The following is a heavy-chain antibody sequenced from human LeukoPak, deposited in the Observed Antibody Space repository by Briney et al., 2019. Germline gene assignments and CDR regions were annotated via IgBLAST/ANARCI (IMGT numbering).Heavy chain of an antibody. CDR1: GFTFSSYA. V-gene: IGHV3-30*04. CDR2: ISYDGSNK. CDR3: ARDAYYYDSSGYYDY. Sequence: GGSLRLSCAASGFTFSSYAMHWVRQAPGKGLEWVAVISYDGSNKYYADSVKGRFTISRDNSKNTLYLQMNSLRAEDTAVYYCARDAYYYDSSGYYDYRGQGTLVTVSS. D-gene: IGHD3-22*01. J-gene: IGHJ4*02.